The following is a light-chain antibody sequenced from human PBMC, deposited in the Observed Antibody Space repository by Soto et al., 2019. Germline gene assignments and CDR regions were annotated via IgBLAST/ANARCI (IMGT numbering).Light chain of an antibody. CDR2: GAS. CDR3: LQYGSSPPSFT. Sequence: EIVLTQSPGTLSLSPGERATLSCRASQSVSSSYLAWYQQKPGQAPRLLIYGASSRATGIPDRFSGSGSGTDFTLTISRLEPEDLAVYYCLQYGSSPPSFTFGPGTKVDIK. CDR1: QSVSSSY. J-gene: IGKJ3*01. V-gene: IGKV3-20*01.